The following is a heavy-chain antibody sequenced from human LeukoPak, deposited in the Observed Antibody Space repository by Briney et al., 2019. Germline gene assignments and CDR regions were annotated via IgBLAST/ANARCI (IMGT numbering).Heavy chain of an antibody. V-gene: IGHV1-58*02. CDR2: IVVGSGNT. D-gene: IGHD1-1*01. CDR3: AADRDLEMGDY. Sequence: SPKPSCKASGVTFTSSAIQWVRQARGQRLEWVGWIVVGSGNTNSAQSFQERVTITRDMSTSTSYMELSSLRSEDTAVYYCAADRDLEMGDYWGQGTLVTASS. CDR1: GVTFTSSA. J-gene: IGHJ4*02.